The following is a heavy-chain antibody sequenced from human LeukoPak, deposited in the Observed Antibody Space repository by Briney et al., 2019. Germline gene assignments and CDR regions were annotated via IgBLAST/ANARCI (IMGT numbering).Heavy chain of an antibody. D-gene: IGHD3-9*01. Sequence: GGSLRLSCAASGFTVSSNYMSWVRQDPRKGLVWVSRINGDGRNINYADSVRGRFTISRDNAKNTLYLQMNTLRVEDTAVYYCTRDLMDYDVSTGLHHYYMDVWGQGTTVTVSS. CDR2: INGDGRNI. CDR3: TRDLMDYDVSTGLHHYYMDV. J-gene: IGHJ6*02. V-gene: IGHV3-74*01. CDR1: GFTVSSNY.